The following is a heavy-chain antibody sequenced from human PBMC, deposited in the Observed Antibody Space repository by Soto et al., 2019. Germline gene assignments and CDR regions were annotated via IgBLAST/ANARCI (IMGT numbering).Heavy chain of an antibody. D-gene: IGHD5-12*01. V-gene: IGHV3-9*01. Sequence: EVQLVESGGDLVQPGRSLRLSCSASGFTFNNYAMHWVRQAPGKGLEWVSGISWEGGSIGYADSVKGRFTISRDNAQNSLYLERNSLRSEDTALYYCAKDHDEDFGYDLDYFNYWGQGTLVTVSS. J-gene: IGHJ4*02. CDR2: ISWEGGSI. CDR1: GFTFNNYA. CDR3: AKDHDEDFGYDLDYFNY.